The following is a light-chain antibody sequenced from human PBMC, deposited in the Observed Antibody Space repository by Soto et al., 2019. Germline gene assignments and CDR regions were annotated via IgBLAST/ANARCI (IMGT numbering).Light chain of an antibody. CDR1: QSVSSY. V-gene: IGKV3-11*01. J-gene: IGKJ5*01. Sequence: EIVLTQSPATLSLSPGERATLSCRASQSVSSYLAWYQQKPGQAPRPLIYDASNRATGIPARFSGSGSGTDFTLTIGSLEPEDFAVYYCQQRSNWPSITFGQGTRLEIK. CDR3: QQRSNWPSIT. CDR2: DAS.